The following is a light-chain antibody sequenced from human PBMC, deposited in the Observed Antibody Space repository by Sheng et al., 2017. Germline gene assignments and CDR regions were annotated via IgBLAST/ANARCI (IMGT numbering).Light chain of an antibody. CDR2: TNN. CDR1: SSNVGPNT. Sequence: QSVLTQPPSASGTPGQRVTISCSGSSSNVGPNTVNWYQQLPGTAPKLLIYTNNQRPPGVPDRFSGSKSGTSGSLAISGLQSEDEADYYCSAWDDNVNGPIFGGGTKLTVL. CDR3: SAWDDNVNGPI. V-gene: IGLV1-44*01. J-gene: IGLJ2*01.